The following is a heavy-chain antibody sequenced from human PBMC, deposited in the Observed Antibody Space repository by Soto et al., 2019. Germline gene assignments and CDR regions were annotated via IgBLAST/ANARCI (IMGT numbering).Heavy chain of an antibody. CDR3: ASRYCSGGSCNGYFEN. CDR1: GFTFSIHA. Sequence: TGGSLRLSCAASGFTFSIHAMSWVRQAPEKGLEWVSSISRNGGNIYYEDSVKGRFTVSRDNSKNTLHLQMNSLRTEDTAVYYCASRYCSGGSCNGYFENWGQGVLVTVSS. V-gene: IGHV3-23*01. CDR2: ISRNGGNI. D-gene: IGHD2-15*01. J-gene: IGHJ4*02.